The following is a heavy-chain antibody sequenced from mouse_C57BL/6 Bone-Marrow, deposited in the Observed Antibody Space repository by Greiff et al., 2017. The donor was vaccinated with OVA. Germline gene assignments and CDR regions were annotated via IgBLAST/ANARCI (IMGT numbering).Heavy chain of an antibody. CDR1: GYTFTDYN. Sequence: EVQLQQSGPELVKPGASVKIPCKASGYTFTDYNMDWVKQSHGKSLEWIGDINPNNGGTIYNQKFKGKATLTVDKSSSTAYMELRSLTSEDTAVYYCARLLGINSNPWFAYWGQGTLVTVSA. D-gene: IGHD2-5*01. CDR2: INPNNGGT. CDR3: ARLLGINSNPWFAY. J-gene: IGHJ3*01. V-gene: IGHV1-18*01.